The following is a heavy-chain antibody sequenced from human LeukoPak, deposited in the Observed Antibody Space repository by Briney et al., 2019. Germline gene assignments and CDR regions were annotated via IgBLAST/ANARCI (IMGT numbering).Heavy chain of an antibody. CDR3: ARNYDILTGYYPLGY. V-gene: IGHV1-2*04. Sequence: GASVKVSCKASGYTFTGYYMHWVRQAPGQGLEWMGWINPNSGGTNYAQKFQGWVTMTRDTSISTAYMELSRLRSDDTAVYYCARNYDILTGYYPLGYWGQGTLVTVSS. J-gene: IGHJ4*02. CDR1: GYTFTGYY. D-gene: IGHD3-9*01. CDR2: INPNSGGT.